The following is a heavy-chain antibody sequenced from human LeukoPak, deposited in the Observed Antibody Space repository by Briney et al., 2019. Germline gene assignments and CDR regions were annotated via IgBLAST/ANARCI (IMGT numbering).Heavy chain of an antibody. V-gene: IGHV3-53*01. CDR1: GFTVSINY. CDR3: AREATVVTFWGELDYGMDV. D-gene: IGHD4-23*01. CDR2: IYSGGST. J-gene: IGHJ6*02. Sequence: GGSLRLSCAASGFTVSINYMSWVRQAPGKGLEWVSVIYSGGSTYYADSVKGRFTISRDNSKNTLYLQMNSLRAEDTAVYYCAREATVVTFWGELDYGMDVWGQGTTVTVSS.